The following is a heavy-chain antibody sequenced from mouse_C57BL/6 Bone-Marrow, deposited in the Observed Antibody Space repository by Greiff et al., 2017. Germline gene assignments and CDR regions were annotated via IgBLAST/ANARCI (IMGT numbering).Heavy chain of an antibody. D-gene: IGHD1-1*02. CDR1: GFNIKDDY. Sequence: EVQLQQSGAELVRPGASVKLSCTASGFNIKDDYMHWVKQRPEQGLEWIGWIDPENGDTEYASKFQGKATITSDTSSNPAYLQLSSLTSEDTAVYYCTREGLWSYYFDYWGQGTTLTVSS. V-gene: IGHV14-4*01. CDR2: IDPENGDT. CDR3: TREGLWSYYFDY. J-gene: IGHJ2*01.